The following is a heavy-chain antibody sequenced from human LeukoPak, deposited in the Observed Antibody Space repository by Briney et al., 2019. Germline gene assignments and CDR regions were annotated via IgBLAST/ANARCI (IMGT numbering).Heavy chain of an antibody. Sequence: PGGSLRLSCAASGFTFSSYWMSWVRQAPGKGLEWVANIKQDGSEKYYVDSVKGRFTISRDNAKNSLYLQMNSLRAEDTAVYYCARDLTIAAAVHTYWGQGTLVTVSS. CDR2: IKQDGSEK. V-gene: IGHV3-7*01. J-gene: IGHJ4*02. CDR3: ARDLTIAAAVHTY. CDR1: GFTFSSYW. D-gene: IGHD6-13*01.